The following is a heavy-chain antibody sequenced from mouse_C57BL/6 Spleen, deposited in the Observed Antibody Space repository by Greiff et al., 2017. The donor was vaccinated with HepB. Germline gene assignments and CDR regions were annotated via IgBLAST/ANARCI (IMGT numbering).Heavy chain of an antibody. Sequence: VQLHQPGAELVRPGSSVKLSCKASGYTFTSYWMHWVKQRPIQGLEWIGNIDPSDSETHYNQKFKDKATLTVDKSSSTAYMQLSSLTSEDSAVYYCAREDSSGSAWFAYWGQGTLVTVSA. D-gene: IGHD3-2*02. CDR1: GYTFTSYW. CDR2: IDPSDSET. J-gene: IGHJ3*01. V-gene: IGHV1-52*01. CDR3: AREDSSGSAWFAY.